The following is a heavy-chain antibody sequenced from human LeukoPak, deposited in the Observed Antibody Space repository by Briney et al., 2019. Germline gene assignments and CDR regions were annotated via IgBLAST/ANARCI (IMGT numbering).Heavy chain of an antibody. CDR2: IYYSGST. CDR3: ARDPRTYEPHAFDI. D-gene: IGHD3-16*01. J-gene: IGHJ3*02. Sequence: PSGTLSLTCTVSGGSISSGDYYWSWIRQPPGKGLEWIGYIYYSGSTYYNPSLKSRVTISVDTSKNQFSLKLSSVTAAGTAVYYCARDPRTYEPHAFDIWGQGTMVTVSS. V-gene: IGHV4-30-4*01. CDR1: GGSISSGDYY.